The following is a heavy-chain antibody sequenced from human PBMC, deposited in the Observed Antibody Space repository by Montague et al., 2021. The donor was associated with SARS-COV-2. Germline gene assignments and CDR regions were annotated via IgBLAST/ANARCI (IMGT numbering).Heavy chain of an antibody. D-gene: IGHD6-19*01. Sequence: SLRLSCAASGFTFSSYGMHWVRQAPGKGLEWVAVIWYDGSNKYYADSVKGRFTISRDNSKNTLYLQMNSLRAEDTADYYCAKEIIEVAADWYFDLWGRGTLVTVSS. V-gene: IGHV3-33*06. CDR3: AKEIIEVAADWYFDL. CDR1: GFTFSSYG. J-gene: IGHJ2*01. CDR2: IWYDGSNK.